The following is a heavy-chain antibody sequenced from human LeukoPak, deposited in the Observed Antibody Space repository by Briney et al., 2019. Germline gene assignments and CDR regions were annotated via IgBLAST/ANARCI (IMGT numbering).Heavy chain of an antibody. Sequence: PSQTLSLTCAVSGGSISSGGYSWSWIRQPPGKGLEWIGYIYHSGSTYYNPSLKSRVTISVDRSKNQFSLKLSSVTAADTAVYYCARRYCSGGSCHSVSGNNWFDPWGQGTLVTVSS. CDR3: ARRYCSGGSCHSVSGNNWFDP. CDR1: GGSISSGGYS. CDR2: IYHSGST. D-gene: IGHD2-15*01. V-gene: IGHV4-30-2*01. J-gene: IGHJ5*02.